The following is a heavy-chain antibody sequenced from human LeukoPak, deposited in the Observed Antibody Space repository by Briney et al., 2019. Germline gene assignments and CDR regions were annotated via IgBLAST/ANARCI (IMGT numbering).Heavy chain of an antibody. Sequence: GGSLRLSCAASGCTFSSYAMSWVRQPPGKGVEWVSAISGSGGSTYYADSVKGRFTISRDNSKNTLYLQMNSLRAEDTAVYYCAKDLVGGDSSGYYYHDYWGQGTLVTVSS. D-gene: IGHD3-22*01. CDR2: ISGSGGST. CDR3: AKDLVGGDSSGYYYHDY. V-gene: IGHV3-23*01. J-gene: IGHJ4*02. CDR1: GCTFSSYA.